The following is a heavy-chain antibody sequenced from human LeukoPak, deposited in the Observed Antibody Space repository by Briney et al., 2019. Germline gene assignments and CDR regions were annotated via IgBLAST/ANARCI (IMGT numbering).Heavy chain of an antibody. Sequence: GGSLRLSCAASGFTFSSYSMNWVRQAPGKGLEWVSFISSSSSYIYYADSVKGRFTISRDNAKNSLHLQMSSLRAEDTAVYYCAKDPSTPYSSSWYSGFFDYWGQGTLVTVSS. D-gene: IGHD6-13*01. V-gene: IGHV3-21*01. CDR2: ISSSSSYI. CDR1: GFTFSSYS. J-gene: IGHJ4*02. CDR3: AKDPSTPYSSSWYSGFFDY.